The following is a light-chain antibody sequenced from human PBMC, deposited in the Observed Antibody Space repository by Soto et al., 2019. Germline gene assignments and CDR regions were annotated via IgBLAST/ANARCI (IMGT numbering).Light chain of an antibody. J-gene: IGKJ4*01. CDR1: HDVTRR. Sequence: EIVMTQSPVTLSLSPGDTATLSCRASHDVTRRLAWYQVKHGQAPRLLIYDASTRATGLPARFSGTGSGTAFTLTISSLQSEDFAVYYCQHYTNLPLTFRGGTKVEI. CDR3: QHYTNLPLT. CDR2: DAS. V-gene: IGKV3-15*01.